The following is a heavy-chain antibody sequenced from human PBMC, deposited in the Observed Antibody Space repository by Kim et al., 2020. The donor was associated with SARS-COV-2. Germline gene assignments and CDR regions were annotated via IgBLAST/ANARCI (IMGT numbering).Heavy chain of an antibody. D-gene: IGHD2-21*02. CDR3: ARGRRKNNVVVTATGLRSGWNFSL. V-gene: IGHV4-34*01. CDR2: INHSGST. J-gene: IGHJ2*01. Sequence: SETLSLTCAVYGGSFSGYYWSWIRQPPGKGLEWIGEINHSGSTNYNPSLKSRVTISVDTSKNQFTLKLSPVTAADTAVYYCARGRRKNNVVVTATGLRSGWNFSLSGRGTLVTVSS. CDR1: GGSFSGYY.